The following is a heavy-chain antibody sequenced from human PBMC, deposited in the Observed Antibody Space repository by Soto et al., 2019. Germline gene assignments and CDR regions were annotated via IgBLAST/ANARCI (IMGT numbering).Heavy chain of an antibody. Sequence: PSETLSLTCTVSGGSISSGGYYWSWIRQHPGKGLEWIGYIYYSGSTYYNPSLKSRVTISVDTSKNQFSLKLSSVTAADTAVYYCARRAGSGGSYYYFEYWGQGTLVTVSS. CDR2: IYYSGST. J-gene: IGHJ4*02. V-gene: IGHV4-31*03. CDR1: GGSISSGGYY. D-gene: IGHD2-15*01. CDR3: ARRAGSGGSYYYFEY.